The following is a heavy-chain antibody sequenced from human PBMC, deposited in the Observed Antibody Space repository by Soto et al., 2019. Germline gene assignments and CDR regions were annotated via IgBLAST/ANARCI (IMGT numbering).Heavy chain of an antibody. CDR1: GVTFRNYA. J-gene: IGHJ4*02. V-gene: IGHV3-23*01. Sequence: EVQVLESGGGLVQPGGSLRLSCAASGVTFRNYAMSWVRQAPVKGLEWVSSISGSGDPTHHAYSVQGRFTISRENSENTLYLQMNSVRAEDTGQYCCVKVYHYNSLNGYTPVDYWGQGDLVIVSS. CDR2: ISGSGDPT. CDR3: VKVYHYNSLNGYTPVDY. D-gene: IGHD3-9*01.